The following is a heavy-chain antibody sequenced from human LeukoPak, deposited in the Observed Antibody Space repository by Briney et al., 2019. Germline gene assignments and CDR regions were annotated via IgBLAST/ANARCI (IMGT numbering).Heavy chain of an antibody. D-gene: IGHD6-19*01. Sequence: SVKVSCKASGGTFSSYTISLVRQAPGQGLEWMGRIIPILGIANYAQKFQGRVTITADKSTSTAYMELSSLRSEDTAVYYCAREGPYSSGWYGDYYYYMDVWGKGTTVTVSS. CDR2: IIPILGIA. J-gene: IGHJ6*03. V-gene: IGHV1-69*04. CDR1: GGTFSSYT. CDR3: AREGPYSSGWYGDYYYYMDV.